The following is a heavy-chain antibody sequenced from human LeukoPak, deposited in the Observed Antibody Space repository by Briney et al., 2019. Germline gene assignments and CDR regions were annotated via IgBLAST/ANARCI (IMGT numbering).Heavy chain of an antibody. D-gene: IGHD4-17*01. CDR2: IIPIFGTA. V-gene: IGHV1-69*05. CDR3: ARSLTTVTTAWFDP. Sequence: SVKVSCKASGGTLSSYAISWVRQAPGQGLEWMGRIIPIFGTANYAQKFQGRVTITTDESTSTAYMELSSLRSEDTAVYYCARSLTTVTTAWFDPWGQGTLVTVSS. J-gene: IGHJ5*02. CDR1: GGTLSSYA.